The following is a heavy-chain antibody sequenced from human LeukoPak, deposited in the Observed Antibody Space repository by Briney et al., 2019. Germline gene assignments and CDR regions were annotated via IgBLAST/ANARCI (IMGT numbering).Heavy chain of an antibody. V-gene: IGHV3-7*01. J-gene: IGHJ4*02. CDR2: IKQDGSEK. Sequence: GGSLRLSCAASGFTFSSYWMSWVRQAQGKGREWVANIKQDGSEKYYVDSVKGRFTISRYNAKNSLYLQMNSLRAEDTAVYYCAREYCGGGSCYHDYWGQGTLVTVSS. D-gene: IGHD2-15*01. CDR1: GFTFSSYW. CDR3: AREYCGGGSCYHDY.